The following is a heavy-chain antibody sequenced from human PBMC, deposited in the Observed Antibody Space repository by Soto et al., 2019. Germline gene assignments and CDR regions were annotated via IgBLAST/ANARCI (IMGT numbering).Heavy chain of an antibody. CDR1: GFTFSSHA. D-gene: IGHD6-13*01. V-gene: IGHV3-23*01. CDR3: AKVSSSWYAGFFDL. Sequence: EVQLLESGGGLVQPGGSLRLSCTASGFTFSSHAMTWVRQAPGKGLEWVSGLSGSGGSIYYADSVKGRFTISRDNSMNTLYLQMTTLRAEDTAVSYCAKVSSSWYAGFFDLWGQGTPVTVSS. CDR2: LSGSGGSI. J-gene: IGHJ4*02.